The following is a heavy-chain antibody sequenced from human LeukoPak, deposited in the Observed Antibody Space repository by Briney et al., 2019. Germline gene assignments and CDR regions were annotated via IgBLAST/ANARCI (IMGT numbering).Heavy chain of an antibody. V-gene: IGHV4-34*01. D-gene: IGHD2-2*01. CDR1: GGSFSGYY. CDR3: ARVGRRYCSSTSCNHQRNWFDP. CDR2: INHSGST. Sequence: SETLSLTCAVYGGSFSGYYWSWIRQPPGKGLEWSGEINHSGSTNYNPSLKSRVTISVDTSKNQFSLKLSSVTAADTAVYYCARVGRRYCSSTSCNHQRNWFDPWGQGTLVTVSS. J-gene: IGHJ5*02.